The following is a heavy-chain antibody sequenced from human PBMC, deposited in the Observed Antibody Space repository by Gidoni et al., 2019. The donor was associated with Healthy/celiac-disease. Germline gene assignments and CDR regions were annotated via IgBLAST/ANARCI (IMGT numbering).Heavy chain of an antibody. V-gene: IGHV3-23*01. CDR1: GFTFSSYA. J-gene: IGHJ4*02. D-gene: IGHD6-19*01. Sequence: EVQLLESGGGLVQPGGSLRLSCAASGFTFSSYAMSWVRQAPGKGLEWVSAISGSGGSTYYADSVKGRFTISRDNSKNTLYLQMNSLRAEDTAVYYCCQPGGIAVAGYGYWGQGTLVTVSS. CDR2: ISGSGGST. CDR3: CQPGGIAVAGYGY.